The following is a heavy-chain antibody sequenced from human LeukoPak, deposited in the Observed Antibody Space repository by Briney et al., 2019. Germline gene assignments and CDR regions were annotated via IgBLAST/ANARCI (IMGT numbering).Heavy chain of an antibody. J-gene: IGHJ4*02. D-gene: IGHD3-10*01. CDR3: SGVIISPTYDY. CDR1: GFTFSSYS. Sequence: GGSLRLSCAASGFTFSSYSMNWVRQAPGKGLEWVSSISSSSSYIYYADSVKGRFTISRGNAKNSLYLQMNSLRAEDTAVHYCSGVIISPTYDYWGQGTLVTVSS. V-gene: IGHV3-21*01. CDR2: ISSSSSYI.